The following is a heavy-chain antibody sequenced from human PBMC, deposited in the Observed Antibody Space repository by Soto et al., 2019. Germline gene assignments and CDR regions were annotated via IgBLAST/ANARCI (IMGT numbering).Heavy chain of an antibody. CDR1: GGSISNYY. Sequence: SETLSLTCTVSGGSISNYYWSWIRQPPGKGLEWIGYVYYSGSTYYNPSLKSRVTISVDTSKNQFSLKLTSVTAADTAMYYCARGAHYSSPFRWFDPWGQGTLVTVSS. CDR2: VYYSGST. J-gene: IGHJ5*02. D-gene: IGHD6-13*01. V-gene: IGHV4-59*12. CDR3: ARGAHYSSPFRWFDP.